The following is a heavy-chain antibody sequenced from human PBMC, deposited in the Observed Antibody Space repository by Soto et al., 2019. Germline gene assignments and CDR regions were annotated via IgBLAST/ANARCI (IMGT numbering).Heavy chain of an antibody. D-gene: IGHD4-17*01. V-gene: IGHV1-2*02. Sequence: ASVKVSCKASGYTFTGYYMHWVRQAPGQGLEWMGWINPNSGGTNYAQKFQGRVTMTRDTSISTAYMELSRLRSDDTAVYYCARDPYGQTDYVRNWFDPWGQGTLVTVSS. CDR2: INPNSGGT. J-gene: IGHJ5*02. CDR1: GYTFTGYY. CDR3: ARDPYGQTDYVRNWFDP.